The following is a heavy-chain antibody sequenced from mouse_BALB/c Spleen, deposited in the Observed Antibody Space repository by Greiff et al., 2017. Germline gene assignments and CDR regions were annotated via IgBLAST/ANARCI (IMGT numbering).Heavy chain of an antibody. V-gene: IGHV1-54*01. J-gene: IGHJ1*01. CDR3: ARSTVDYWYFDV. CDR1: GYAFTNYL. CDR2: INPGSGGT. Sequence: QVQLKESGAELVRPGTSVKVSCKASGYAFTNYLIEWVKQRPGQGLEWIGVINPGSGGTNYNEKFKGKATLTADKSSSTAYMQLSSLTSDDSAVYFCARSTVDYWYFDVWGAGTTVTVSS. D-gene: IGHD1-1*01.